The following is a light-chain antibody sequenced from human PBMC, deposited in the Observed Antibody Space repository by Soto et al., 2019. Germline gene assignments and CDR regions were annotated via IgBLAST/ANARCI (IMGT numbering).Light chain of an antibody. Sequence: EVVLTQSPATLSLSPGERATLSCRASQTLANYLAWYQQRPGQAPRLLIYDASNRATGIPARFSGSGSGTDFTLPISSLEPEDSAVYYWQQRSDSYTFGQGTTMEIK. J-gene: IGKJ2*01. V-gene: IGKV3-11*01. CDR3: QQRSDSYT. CDR2: DAS. CDR1: QTLANY.